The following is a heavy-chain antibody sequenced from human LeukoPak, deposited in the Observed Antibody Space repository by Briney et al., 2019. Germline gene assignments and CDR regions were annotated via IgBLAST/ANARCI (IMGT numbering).Heavy chain of an antibody. CDR3: ARGRGWFGETWFDP. V-gene: IGHV4-34*01. CDR1: GGSFSGYY. CDR2: INHSGST. J-gene: IGHJ5*02. D-gene: IGHD3-10*01. Sequence: SETLSLTCAVYGGSFSGYYWSWIRQPPGKGLEWIGEINHSGSTNYNPSLKSRVTISVDTSKNQFTLKLSSVTAADTAVYYCARGRGWFGETWFDPWGQGTLVTVSS.